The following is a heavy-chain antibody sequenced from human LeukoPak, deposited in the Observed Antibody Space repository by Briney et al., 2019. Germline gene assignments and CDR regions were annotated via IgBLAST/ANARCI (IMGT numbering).Heavy chain of an antibody. CDR2: ISGSGGST. CDR1: GFTFSSYG. D-gene: IGHD2-15*01. Sequence: GGTLRLSCAASGFTFSSYGMSWVRQAPGKGLEWVSAISGSGGSTYYADSVKGRFTISRDNSKNTLYLQMNSLRAEDTAVYYCAKDLRGYPYYMDVWGKGTTVTISS. CDR3: AKDLRGYPYYMDV. V-gene: IGHV3-23*01. J-gene: IGHJ6*03.